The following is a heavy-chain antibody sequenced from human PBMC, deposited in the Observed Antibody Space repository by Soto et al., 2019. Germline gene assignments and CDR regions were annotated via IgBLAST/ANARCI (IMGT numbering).Heavy chain of an antibody. Sequence: GGSLRLSCAASGFTFRNYAMSWVRQAPGKGLEWVSGISGSGGTIYYADSVKGRFTISRDNSKNTLYLQMSSLRVEDTAVYYCAKSPKLAAADAQFDYWGQGTLVTVSS. CDR1: GFTFRNYA. D-gene: IGHD6-13*01. J-gene: IGHJ4*02. CDR3: AKSPKLAAADAQFDY. CDR2: ISGSGGTI. V-gene: IGHV3-23*01.